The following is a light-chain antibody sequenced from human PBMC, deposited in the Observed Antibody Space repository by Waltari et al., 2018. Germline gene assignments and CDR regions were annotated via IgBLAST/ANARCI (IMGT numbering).Light chain of an antibody. CDR1: QSGSSY. Sequence: ELVLKQSPATLHRHPGERVPSSCRASQSGSSYLAWYHQKPGQAPRLLIYDASNRATGIPARFGGSVSGTDFTLTISSLEPEDFAVYYCQQRSNWPPITFGQGTRLEIK. CDR2: DAS. CDR3: QQRSNWPPIT. V-gene: IGKV3-11*01. J-gene: IGKJ5*01.